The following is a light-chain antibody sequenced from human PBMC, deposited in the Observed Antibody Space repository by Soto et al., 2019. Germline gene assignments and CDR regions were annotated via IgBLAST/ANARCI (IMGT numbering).Light chain of an antibody. CDR3: QHYNDLPPTWT. CDR2: SAS. CDR1: QSVSSK. Sequence: EIVMTQSPATLSVSPGERATLSCWASQSVSSKLAWYQQKPGQAPRVLIYSASTRATGIPARFSGSGFGTEFTLTISSLQSEDFAVYYCQHYNDLPPTWTFGQGTRVEVK. J-gene: IGKJ1*01. V-gene: IGKV3-15*01.